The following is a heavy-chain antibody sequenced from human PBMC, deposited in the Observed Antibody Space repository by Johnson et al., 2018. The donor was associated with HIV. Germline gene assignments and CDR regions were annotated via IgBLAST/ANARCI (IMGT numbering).Heavy chain of an antibody. J-gene: IGHJ3*02. V-gene: IGHV3-30*03. CDR3: ARRSGYAFDM. Sequence: QVQLVESGGGLVKPGGSLRLSCAVSGVIFSDYYMSWIRQAPGKGLEWVAIISYDGSNKYYADSVKGRFTISRDNSKNTLYLQMNSLRAEDTAMYYCARRSGYAFDMWGQGTMVTVSS. CDR2: ISYDGSNK. D-gene: IGHD5-24*01. CDR1: GVIFSDYY.